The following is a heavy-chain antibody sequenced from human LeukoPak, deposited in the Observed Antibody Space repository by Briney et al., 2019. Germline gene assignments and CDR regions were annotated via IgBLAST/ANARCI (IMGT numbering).Heavy chain of an antibody. CDR2: MNPNNGDT. Sequence: ASVKVSCKASGYTFTSYDINWVRQATGQGLEWMGWMNPNNGDTGYAQKFQGRVTMTRSTSISTAYMELSSLRSEDTAVYYCARLASSSWPLYYYYGMDVWGQGTTVTVSS. CDR1: GYTFTSYD. V-gene: IGHV1-8*01. J-gene: IGHJ6*02. CDR3: ARLASSSWPLYYYYGMDV. D-gene: IGHD6-13*01.